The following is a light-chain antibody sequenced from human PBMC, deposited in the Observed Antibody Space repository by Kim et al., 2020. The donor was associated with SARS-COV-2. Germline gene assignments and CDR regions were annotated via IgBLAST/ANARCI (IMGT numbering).Light chain of an antibody. J-gene: IGLJ3*02. CDR1: ALPKQY. CDR3: QSADSSGAYEV. Sequence: PGQTARITCSGEALPKQYAYWYQQKPGQAPVLVIYKDSERPSGIPERFSGSSSGTNVTLTISGVQAEDEADYYCQSADSSGAYEVFGGGTKVTVL. V-gene: IGLV3-25*03. CDR2: KDS.